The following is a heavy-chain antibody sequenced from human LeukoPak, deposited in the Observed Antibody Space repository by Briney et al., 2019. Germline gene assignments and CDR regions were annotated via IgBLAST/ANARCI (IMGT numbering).Heavy chain of an antibody. J-gene: IGHJ6*03. CDR1: GGSISSSSYY. CDR2: IYHSGST. CDR3: ARDNRRRYDYVWGSYYYMDV. D-gene: IGHD3-16*01. Sequence: SETLSLTCTVSGGSISSSSYYWGWIRQPPGKGLEWIGSIYHSGSTYYNPSLKSRVTISVDTSKNQFSLKLSSVTAADTAVYYCARDNRRRYDYVWGSYYYMDVWGKGTTVTVSS. V-gene: IGHV4-39*07.